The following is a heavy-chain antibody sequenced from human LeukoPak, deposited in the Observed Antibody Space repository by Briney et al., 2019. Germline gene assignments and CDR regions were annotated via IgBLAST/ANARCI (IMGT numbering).Heavy chain of an antibody. CDR1: GFTFSSYA. Sequence: PGASLRLSCAASGFTFSSYAMSWVRQAPGKGLEWVSAISGSGGSTYYADPVKGRFTISRDNSKNTLYLQMNSLRAEDTAVYYCAKKPVGRAAGYYFDYWGQGALVTASS. CDR3: AKKPVGRAAGYYFDY. J-gene: IGHJ4*02. V-gene: IGHV3-23*01. D-gene: IGHD6-13*01. CDR2: ISGSGGST.